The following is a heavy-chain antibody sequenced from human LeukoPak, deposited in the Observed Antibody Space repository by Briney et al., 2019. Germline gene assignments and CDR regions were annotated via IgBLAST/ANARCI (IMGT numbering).Heavy chain of an antibody. J-gene: IGHJ4*02. D-gene: IGHD1-26*01. CDR3: ARERVGSSLKGGYFDY. V-gene: IGHV3-20*04. CDR2: INWNGGST. Sequence: GGSLRLSCAASGFTFDDYGMSWVRHAPGKGLEWVSGINWNGGSTGYADSVKGRFTISRDNAKNSLYLQMNSLRAEDTTLYYCARERVGSSLKGGYFDYWGQGTLVTVSS. CDR1: GFTFDDYG.